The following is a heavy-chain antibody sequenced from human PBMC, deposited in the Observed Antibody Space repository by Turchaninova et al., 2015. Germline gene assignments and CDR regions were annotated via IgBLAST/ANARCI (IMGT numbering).Heavy chain of an antibody. CDR3: ARARYGIFDY. D-gene: IGHD1-1*01. Sequence: QVQLQESGPGLVKPSATLSLTCPVSGGSISSYYWSWIRQPPGKGLEWIGYIYYSGSANYNPPLKSRVTISVDTSKNQFSLKLSSVIAADTAVYYCARARYGIFDYWGQGNRVTVSS. V-gene: IGHV4-59*01. CDR2: IYYSGSA. J-gene: IGHJ4*02. CDR1: GGSISSYY.